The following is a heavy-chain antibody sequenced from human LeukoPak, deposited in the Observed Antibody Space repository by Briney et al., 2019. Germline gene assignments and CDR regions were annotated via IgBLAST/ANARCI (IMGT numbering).Heavy chain of an antibody. CDR2: ISAYDGHT. V-gene: IGHV1-18*01. D-gene: IGHD6-19*01. Sequence: ASVKVSCKASSYTFSTYGISWVRQAPGQGLEWMGWISAYDGHTNYAQKFQGRVTMTTDTSTSAAYMELTSLTSDDTAVYYCARDKDLGAVAGTFDYWGQGTLVTVSS. J-gene: IGHJ4*02. CDR3: ARDKDLGAVAGTFDY. CDR1: SYTFSTYG.